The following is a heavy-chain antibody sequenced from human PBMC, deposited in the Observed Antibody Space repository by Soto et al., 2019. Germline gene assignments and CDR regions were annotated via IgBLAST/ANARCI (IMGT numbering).Heavy chain of an antibody. V-gene: IGHV3-11*01. CDR1: AFKFSDYY. CDR2: ISGSGDVI. Sequence: QVQLVESGGGLVKPGGSLRLSCAASAFKFSDYYMSWVRQAPGKGLEWVSYISGSGDVIYYADSVKGRFTISRDNNKKSVHRQMDTLRAEDTALYCCARAPDCGEGSCYRHFDLWGQGTRVAVSS. D-gene: IGHD2-15*01. CDR3: ARAPDCGEGSCYRHFDL. J-gene: IGHJ4*02.